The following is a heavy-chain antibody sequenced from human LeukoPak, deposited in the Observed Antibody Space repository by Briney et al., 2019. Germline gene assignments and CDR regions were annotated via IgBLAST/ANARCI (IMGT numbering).Heavy chain of an antibody. CDR3: ARGYYGSGPRYAFDI. CDR2: INQDGSEK. D-gene: IGHD3-10*01. J-gene: IGHJ3*02. CDR1: GFTFSTYW. Sequence: GGSLRLSCAASGFTFSTYWMSWVRQAPGKGLEWVANINQDGSEKSYVDSVKGRFTISRDNAKKSLYLQMNSLRAEDTAVYYCARGYYGSGPRYAFDIWGQGTMVTVSS. V-gene: IGHV3-7*01.